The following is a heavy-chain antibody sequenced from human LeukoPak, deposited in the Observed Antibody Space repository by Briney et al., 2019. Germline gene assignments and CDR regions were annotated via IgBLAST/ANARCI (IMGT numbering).Heavy chain of an antibody. J-gene: IGHJ5*02. CDR3: AKMLGSIAARPGWFDP. D-gene: IGHD6-6*01. Sequence: PGGSLRLSCAASGFTFSSYAMHWVRQAPGKGLEWVAVISYDGSNKYYADSVKGRFTISRDNSKNTLYLQMNSLRADDTAVYYCAKMLGSIAARPGWFDPWGQGTLVTVSS. V-gene: IGHV3-30*04. CDR2: ISYDGSNK. CDR1: GFTFSSYA.